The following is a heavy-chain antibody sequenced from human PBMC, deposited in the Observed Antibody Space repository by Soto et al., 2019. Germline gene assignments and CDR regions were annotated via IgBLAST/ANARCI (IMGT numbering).Heavy chain of an antibody. CDR2: INHSGST. CDR3: ARGPKKLIY. V-gene: IGHV4-34*01. D-gene: IGHD1-1*01. Sequence: SETLSLTCAVPGGSFIGYYCSWIRQPPGKGREWIGEINHSGSTNYNPSLKSRVTISIDTSKNQFSLNVSSVTAADTAVYYCARGPKKLIYWGQGTLVTVSS. CDR1: GGSFIGYY. J-gene: IGHJ4*02.